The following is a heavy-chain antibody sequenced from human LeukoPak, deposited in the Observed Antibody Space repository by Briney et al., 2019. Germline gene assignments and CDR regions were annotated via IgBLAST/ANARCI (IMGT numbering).Heavy chain of an antibody. J-gene: IGHJ4*02. CDR1: GYTCTGYY. D-gene: IGHD3-16*02. CDR3: AAYDYVWGGYRYGAPFDY. CDR2: INPNSGGT. Sequence: GASVKVCCKASGYTCTGYYMHWVRQAPGQGLEWMGWINPNSGGTNYPQKFQGRVTITRDRSISTAYTELTRLRSDDTAVYYCAAYDYVWGGYRYGAPFDYWGQGTLVTVSS. V-gene: IGHV1-2*02.